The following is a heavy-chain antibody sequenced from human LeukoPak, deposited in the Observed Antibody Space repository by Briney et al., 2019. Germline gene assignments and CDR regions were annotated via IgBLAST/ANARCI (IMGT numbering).Heavy chain of an antibody. CDR1: GYTFTSYA. CDR3: ARDYSSSWWNDAFDI. Sequence: ASVKVSFKASGYTFTSYAMNWVRQAPGQGLEWMGWINTNTGNPTYAQGFTGRFVFSLDTSVSTAYLQISSLKAEDTAVYYCARDYSSSWWNDAFDIWGQGTMVTVSS. V-gene: IGHV7-4-1*02. J-gene: IGHJ3*02. D-gene: IGHD6-13*01. CDR2: INTNTGNP.